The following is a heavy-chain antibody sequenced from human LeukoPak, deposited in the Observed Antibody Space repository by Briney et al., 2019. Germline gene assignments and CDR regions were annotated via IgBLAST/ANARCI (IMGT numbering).Heavy chain of an antibody. Sequence: GASVKVSCTASGYTFTSYAMHWVRQAPGQRLEWMGWINAGNGNTKYSQKFQGRVTITRDTSASTAYMELSSLRSEDTAVYYCARDRLGVVIYDYGMDVWGQGTTVTVSS. V-gene: IGHV1-3*01. CDR2: INAGNGNT. CDR1: GYTFTSYA. J-gene: IGHJ6*02. D-gene: IGHD3-3*01. CDR3: ARDRLGVVIYDYGMDV.